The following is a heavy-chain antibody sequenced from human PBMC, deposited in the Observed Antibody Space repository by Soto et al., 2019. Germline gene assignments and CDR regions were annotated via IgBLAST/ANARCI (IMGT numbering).Heavy chain of an antibody. Sequence: ASVKVSCKVSGYTFTSDHIHWVRQAPGQGLEWMGIIDPNGGTTNSARMLGGRISMTRDTSTSTVYMELSSLTVQDTAVYFCAKGAQCGGPACHGYGMDVWGQGTTVTVSS. V-gene: IGHV1-46*04. D-gene: IGHD2-21*01. CDR1: GYTFTSDH. CDR2: IDPNGGTT. CDR3: AKGAQCGGPACHGYGMDV. J-gene: IGHJ6*02.